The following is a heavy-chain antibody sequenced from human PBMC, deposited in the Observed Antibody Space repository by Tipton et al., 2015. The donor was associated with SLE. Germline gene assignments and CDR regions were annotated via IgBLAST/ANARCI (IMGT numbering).Heavy chain of an antibody. Sequence: SLRLSCAASGFIFSSYGMHWVRQAPGKGLEWVAVIWYDGSNKYYADSVKGRFTISRDNSKNTLYLQMNSLRAEDTAVYYCATAARPPYYYYYMDVWGKGTTVTVSS. J-gene: IGHJ6*03. V-gene: IGHV3-33*01. CDR1: GFIFSSYG. CDR3: ATAARPPYYYYYMDV. CDR2: IWYDGSNK. D-gene: IGHD6-6*01.